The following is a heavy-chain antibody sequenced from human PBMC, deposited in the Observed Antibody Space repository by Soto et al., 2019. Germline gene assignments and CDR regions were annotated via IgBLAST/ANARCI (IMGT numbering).Heavy chain of an antibody. CDR1: GFTFSSFF. V-gene: IGHV3-23*01. Sequence: EVQLLEPGGGLVQPGGSLRLSCAASGFTFSSFFMSWVRQAPGKGLDWVSGIGANGGGTYYADSVKGRFIISTDNSKTTLYLQMNRLSAEVTAVYYCSIVPNCDYLGAFEFWGQPTMVTVSS. D-gene: IGHD4-17*01. J-gene: IGHJ3*01. CDR2: IGANGGGT. CDR3: SIVPNCDYLGAFEF.